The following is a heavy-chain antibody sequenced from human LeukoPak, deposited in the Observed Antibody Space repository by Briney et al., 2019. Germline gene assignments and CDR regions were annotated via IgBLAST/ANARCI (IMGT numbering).Heavy chain of an antibody. D-gene: IGHD6-19*01. CDR3: AGQWLERDWFDS. Sequence: SVKVSCKASGGTFSSYAISWVRQAPGQGLEWMGRIIPILGIANYAQKFQGRVTITADKSTSTAYMELSSLRSEDTAVYYCAGQWLERDWFDSWGQGTLVTVSS. CDR1: GGTFSSYA. CDR2: IIPILGIA. J-gene: IGHJ5*01. V-gene: IGHV1-69*04.